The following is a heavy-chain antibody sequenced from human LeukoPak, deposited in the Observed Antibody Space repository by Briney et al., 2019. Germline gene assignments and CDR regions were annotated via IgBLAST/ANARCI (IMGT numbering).Heavy chain of an antibody. CDR3: ARESPGIVVVVAAFDAFDI. J-gene: IGHJ3*02. CDR2: INPNSGGT. Sequence: ASVKVSCKASGYTFTGYYMHWVRQAPGQGLEWMGWINPNSGGTNYAQKFQGRVTMTRDTSISTAYMELSRLRSDDTAVYYCARESPGIVVVVAAFDAFDIRGQGTMVTVSS. CDR1: GYTFTGYY. D-gene: IGHD2-15*01. V-gene: IGHV1-2*02.